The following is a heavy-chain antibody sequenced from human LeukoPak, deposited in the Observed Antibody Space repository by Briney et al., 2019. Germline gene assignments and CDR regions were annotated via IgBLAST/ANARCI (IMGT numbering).Heavy chain of an antibody. CDR2: ISAYNGST. CDR1: GYTFTSYG. V-gene: IGHV1-18*01. J-gene: IGHJ4*02. Sequence: ASVKVSCKASGYTFTSYGISWVRQAPGQGLEWMGWISAYNGSTNYAQKLQGRVTMTTDTSTSTAYMELRSLRSDDTAVYYCARGDDSSGYYYMPGDYWGQGTLVTVSS. D-gene: IGHD3-22*01. CDR3: ARGDDSSGYYYMPGDY.